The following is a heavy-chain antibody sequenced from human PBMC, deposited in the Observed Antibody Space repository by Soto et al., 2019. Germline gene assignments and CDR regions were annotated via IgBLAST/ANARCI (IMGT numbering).Heavy chain of an antibody. V-gene: IGHV1-69*06. D-gene: IGHD4-17*01. CDR1: GGTFSSYA. J-gene: IGHJ4*02. Sequence: SVKVSCKASGGTFSSYAISWVRQAPGQGLEWMGGIIPIFGTANYAQKFQGRVTITADKSTSTAYMELSSLRSDDTAVYYCATRHSPRFYYGDMSYFDYWGQGTLVTVSS. CDR3: ATRHSPRFYYGDMSYFDY. CDR2: IIPIFGTA.